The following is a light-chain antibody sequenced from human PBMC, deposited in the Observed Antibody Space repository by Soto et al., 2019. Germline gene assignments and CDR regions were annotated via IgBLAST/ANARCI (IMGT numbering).Light chain of an antibody. Sequence: QPVLPQPPSASGTPGQRVTFSCSGSRSNIGTNTVNWYQHLPGTAPKLLIYSNNLRPSGVPDRFSGSNSGTSASLAISGLQSEDEADYYCAVWDDSLNGYVFGAGTKLTVL. V-gene: IGLV1-44*01. CDR3: AVWDDSLNGYV. CDR2: SNN. CDR1: RSNIGTNT. J-gene: IGLJ1*01.